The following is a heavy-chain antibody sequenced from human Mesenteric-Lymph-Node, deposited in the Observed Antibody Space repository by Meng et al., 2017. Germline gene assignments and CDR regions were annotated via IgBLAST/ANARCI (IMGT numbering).Heavy chain of an antibody. J-gene: IGHJ4*02. CDR1: GYTFTSYG. V-gene: IGHV1-18*01. CDR2: ISAYNGNT. CDR3: ARGEMTTIADY. D-gene: IGHD5-24*01. Sequence: ASVKVSCKASGYTFTSYGISWVRQAPGQGREWMGWISAYNGNTNYAQKLQGRVTMTRNTSISTAYMELSRLRSDDAAVYYCARGEMTTIADYWGQGTLVTVSS.